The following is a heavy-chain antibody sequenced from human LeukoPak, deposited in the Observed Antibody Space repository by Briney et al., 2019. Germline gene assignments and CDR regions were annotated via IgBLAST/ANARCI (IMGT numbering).Heavy chain of an antibody. Sequence: ASVRVSYKASGGTFSIYAISWVRRAPGQGGECMGGITPIFSTANYAQKFQGRVTIPADESTTTAYMELSSVTSEDTAVYYCARVGSNSGSRRGFDPWGQGTLVTVSS. J-gene: IGHJ5*02. D-gene: IGHD1-26*01. CDR2: ITPIFSTA. CDR1: GGTFSIYA. V-gene: IGHV1-69*01. CDR3: ARVGSNSGSRRGFDP.